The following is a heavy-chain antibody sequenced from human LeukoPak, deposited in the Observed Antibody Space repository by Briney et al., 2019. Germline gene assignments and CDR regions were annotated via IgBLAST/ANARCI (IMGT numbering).Heavy chain of an antibody. Sequence: SETLSLTCTVSGVSISSYYWSWIRQPPGKGLEWIGYIYYSGSTNYNPSLKSRVTISVDTSKNQFSLKLSSVTAADTAVYYCARDVGGGDGYPDAFDIWGQGTMVTVSS. CDR2: IYYSGST. V-gene: IGHV4-59*01. CDR3: ARDVGGGDGYPDAFDI. CDR1: GVSISSYY. D-gene: IGHD5-24*01. J-gene: IGHJ3*02.